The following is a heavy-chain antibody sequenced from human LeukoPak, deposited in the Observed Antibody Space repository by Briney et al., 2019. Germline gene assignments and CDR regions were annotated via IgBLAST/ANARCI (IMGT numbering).Heavy chain of an antibody. J-gene: IGHJ6*03. CDR3: AGHCSGGSCYPGDYYYYYMDV. V-gene: IGHV4-30-2*01. CDR2: IYHSGST. CDR1: GGSISSGGYY. D-gene: IGHD2-15*01. Sequence: KPSETLSLTCTVSGGSISSGGYYWSWIRQPPGKGLEWIGYIYHSGSTYYNPSLKSRVTISVDRSKNQFSLKLSSVTAADTAVYYCAGHCSGGSCYPGDYYYYYMDVWGKGTTVTVSS.